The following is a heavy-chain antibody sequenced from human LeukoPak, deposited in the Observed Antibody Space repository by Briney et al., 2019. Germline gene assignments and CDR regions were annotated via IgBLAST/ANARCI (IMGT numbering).Heavy chain of an antibody. CDR1: GYTFTGYY. V-gene: IGHV1-2*04. Sequence: ASVTVSCKASGYTFTGYYMHWVRQAPGQGLEWMGWINPNSGGTNYAQKFQGWVTMTRDTSISTAYMELSRLRSDDTAVYYCARDGAAAEYYYYYGMDVWGQGTTVTVSS. D-gene: IGHD6-13*01. CDR3: ARDGAAAEYYYYYGMDV. J-gene: IGHJ6*02. CDR2: INPNSGGT.